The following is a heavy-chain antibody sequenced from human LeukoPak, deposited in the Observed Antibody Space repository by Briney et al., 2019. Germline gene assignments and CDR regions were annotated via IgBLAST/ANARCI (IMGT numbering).Heavy chain of an antibody. Sequence: ASVKVSCKVSGYTLTELSMHWVRQAPGKGLEWMGGFDPEDGETIYAQKFQGRVTMIEDTSTDTAYMELSSLRSEDTAVYYCATADYDSSGYYFFDYWGQGTLVTVSS. V-gene: IGHV1-24*01. CDR3: ATADYDSSGYYFFDY. CDR1: GYTLTELS. J-gene: IGHJ4*02. CDR2: FDPEDGET. D-gene: IGHD3-22*01.